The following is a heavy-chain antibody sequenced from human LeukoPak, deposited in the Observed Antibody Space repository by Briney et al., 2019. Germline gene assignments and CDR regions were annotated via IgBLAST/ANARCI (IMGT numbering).Heavy chain of an antibody. J-gene: IGHJ4*02. CDR3: ARLQWLSTPFFDY. V-gene: IGHV4-39*07. CDR2: VSYSGST. Sequence: SETLSLTCTVSGGSVSSSNHFWGWIRQPPGKGLEWIGSVSYSGSTYYNPSLKSRVNISLDTPKNQFSLKLISVTAADTAVYFCARLQWLSTPFFDYWGQGTLVTVSS. D-gene: IGHD6-19*01. CDR1: GGSVSSSNHF.